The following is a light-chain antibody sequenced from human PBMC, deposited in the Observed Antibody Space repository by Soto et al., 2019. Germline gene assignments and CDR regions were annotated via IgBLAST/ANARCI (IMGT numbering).Light chain of an antibody. CDR1: QILSSNY. CDR3: HQYDDSPPYT. V-gene: IGKV3-20*01. J-gene: IGKJ4*01. CDR2: DAS. Sequence: EIVLTQSPGTLSLSPGERATLSCRASQILSSNYLAWFQQKPGQAPRLLIYDASTRATGIPDRFSGSGSGTDFTLTISRLEPEDFAVYYCHQYDDSPPYTFGGGTKVDIK.